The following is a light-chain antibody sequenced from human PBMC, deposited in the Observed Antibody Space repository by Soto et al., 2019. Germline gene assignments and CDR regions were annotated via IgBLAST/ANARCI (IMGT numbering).Light chain of an antibody. Sequence: QSVLTQPPSASGTPGQRVTISCSGSNSNIGSNTVNWYQHLPGTAPKLLIYSNNQRPSGVPDRFSGSKSGTSASLAISGLQSEDEADYDCAAWDDSLNGWVFGGGTKVTVL. V-gene: IGLV1-44*01. CDR1: NSNIGSNT. CDR2: SNN. J-gene: IGLJ3*02. CDR3: AAWDDSLNGWV.